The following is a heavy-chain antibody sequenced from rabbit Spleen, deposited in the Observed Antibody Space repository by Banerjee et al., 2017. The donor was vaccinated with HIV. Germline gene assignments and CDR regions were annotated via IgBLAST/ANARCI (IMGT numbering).Heavy chain of an antibody. CDR1: GFSFSDRDV. Sequence: QEELEESGGGLVKPEGSLTLTCKASGFSFSDRDVMCWVRQAPGKGLEWIACINTATGKPVYATWAKGRFTISTTSSTTVTLQMTSLTAADTATYFCARDLVGVIGWNFYLWGQGTLVTVS. J-gene: IGHJ4*01. V-gene: IGHV1S45*01. CDR2: INTATGKP. D-gene: IGHD1-1*01. CDR3: ARDLVGVIGWNFYL.